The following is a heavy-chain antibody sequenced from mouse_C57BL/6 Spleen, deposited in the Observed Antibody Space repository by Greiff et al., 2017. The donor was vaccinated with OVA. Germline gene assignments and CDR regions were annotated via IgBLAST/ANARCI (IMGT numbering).Heavy chain of an antibody. D-gene: IGHD4-1*01. Sequence: EVMLVESGGGLVQPGGSLKLSCAASGFTFSDYYMYWVRQTPEKRLEWVAYISNGGGSTYYPDTVKGRFTISRDNAKNTLYLQMSRLKSEDTAMYYCARHLGFYAMDYWGQGTSVTVSS. J-gene: IGHJ4*01. CDR2: ISNGGGST. V-gene: IGHV5-12*01. CDR3: ARHLGFYAMDY. CDR1: GFTFSDYY.